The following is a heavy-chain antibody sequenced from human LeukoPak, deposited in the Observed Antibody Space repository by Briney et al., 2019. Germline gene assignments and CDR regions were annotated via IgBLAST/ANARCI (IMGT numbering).Heavy chain of an antibody. J-gene: IGHJ4*02. CDR1: GFTFSNAW. CDR3: TTGLYSYDILTGSIYFDY. D-gene: IGHD3-9*01. V-gene: IGHV3-15*01. CDR2: IKSKTDGGTT. Sequence: GGSLRLSCAASGFTFSNAWMSWVRQAPGKGLEWVGRIKSKTDGGTTDYAAPVKGRFTISRDDSKNTLYLQMNSLKTEDTAVYYCTTGLYSYDILTGSIYFDYWGQGTLVTVSS.